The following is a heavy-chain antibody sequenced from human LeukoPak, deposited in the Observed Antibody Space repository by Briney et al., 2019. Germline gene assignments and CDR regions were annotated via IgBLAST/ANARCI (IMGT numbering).Heavy chain of an antibody. CDR3: ARGYCSGGSCYSFTDYYYGMDV. CDR1: GFTFSDYY. D-gene: IGHD2-15*01. V-gene: IGHV3-11*01. CDR2: ISSSGSTI. Sequence: GVLRLSCAASGFTFSDYYMSWIRQAPGKGLEWVSYISSSGSTIYYADSVKGRFTISRDNAKNSLYLQMNSLRAEDTAVHYCARGYCSGGSCYSFTDYYYGMDVWGQGTTVTVSS. J-gene: IGHJ6*02.